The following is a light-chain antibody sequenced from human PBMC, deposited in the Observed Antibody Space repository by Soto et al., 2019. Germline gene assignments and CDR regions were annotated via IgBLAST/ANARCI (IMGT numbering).Light chain of an antibody. J-gene: IGLJ1*01. V-gene: IGLV2-11*01. Sequence: QSALTQPRSVSGSPGQSVTISCTGTSSDVGRYNYVSWYQQHPGKAPKLIIYDVTKRPSGVPDRFSGSKSGNTASLTISGLQVEDEVDYYCCSYAGGYIFVFGTGTKSPS. CDR3: CSYAGGYIFV. CDR1: SSDVGRYNY. CDR2: DVT.